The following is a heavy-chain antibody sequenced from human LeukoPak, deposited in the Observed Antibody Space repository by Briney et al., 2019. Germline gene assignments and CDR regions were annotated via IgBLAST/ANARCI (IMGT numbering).Heavy chain of an antibody. V-gene: IGHV3-30*02. D-gene: IGHD5-24*01. CDR1: GFTFGSCC. Sequence: PGGSLRLSCAASGFTFGSCCMHWVRQAPGKGREWVAFIQSDGSDQYYADSVKGRLSISRDNSKNTLYLQMNSLRTEDTAVYYCAKRDGYNSGPFDYWGQGTLVTVSS. J-gene: IGHJ4*02. CDR3: AKRDGYNSGPFDY. CDR2: IQSDGSDQ.